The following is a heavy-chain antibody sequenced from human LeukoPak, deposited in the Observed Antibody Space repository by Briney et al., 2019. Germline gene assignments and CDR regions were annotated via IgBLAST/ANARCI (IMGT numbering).Heavy chain of an antibody. D-gene: IGHD6-6*01. CDR2: ISSSGSTI. CDR1: GFTFSDYY. Sequence: GGSLRLSCAASGFTFSDYYMSWIRRAPGKGLEWVSYISSSGSTIYYADSVKGRFTISRDNAKNSLYLQMNSLRAEDTAVYYCARDGSSSSEVDYYYGMDVWGQGTTVTVSS. V-gene: IGHV3-11*01. J-gene: IGHJ6*02. CDR3: ARDGSSSSEVDYYYGMDV.